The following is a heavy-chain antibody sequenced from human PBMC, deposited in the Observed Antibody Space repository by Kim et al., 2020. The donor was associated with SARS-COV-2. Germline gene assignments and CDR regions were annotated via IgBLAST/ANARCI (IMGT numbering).Heavy chain of an antibody. CDR3: ARGYSSGWYNY. Sequence: THHTPPLRSRVTISVDPSKHQFSLKLSSLTAADTAVYYCARGYSSGWYNYWGQGTLVTVSS. V-gene: IGHV4-4*09. J-gene: IGHJ4*02. D-gene: IGHD6-19*01. CDR2: T.